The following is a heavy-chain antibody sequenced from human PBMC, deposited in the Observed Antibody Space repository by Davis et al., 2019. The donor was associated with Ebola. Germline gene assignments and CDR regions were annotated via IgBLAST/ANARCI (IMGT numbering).Heavy chain of an antibody. V-gene: IGHV5-51*01. CDR2: IHPSDSDT. CDR3: ARLAMVRGVLGRHIPNYYYYAMDV. J-gene: IGHJ6*02. Sequence: GESLKISCKGVEYSFTSYGIGWVRQMPGKGLEWMGIIHPSDSDTRYNPSFRGLVTISADKATNTAYLRWSSLKASDTAIYYCARLAMVRGVLGRHIPNYYYYAMDVWGQGTTVTVSS. D-gene: IGHD3-10*01. CDR1: EYSFTSYG.